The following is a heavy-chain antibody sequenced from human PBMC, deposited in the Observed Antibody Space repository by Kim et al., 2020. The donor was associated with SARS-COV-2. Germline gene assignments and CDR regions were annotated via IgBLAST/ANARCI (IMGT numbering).Heavy chain of an antibody. CDR3: ARGKWMELDY. CDR2: IASDGSII. D-gene: IGHD6-19*01. CDR1: GFTFSSYW. Sequence: GGSLRLSCAASGFTFSSYWMHWVRQAPGKGLEWVTHIASDGSIIRYADSVKGRFTFSRDNANNMLYLQMNSLRAEDTAVYYCARGKWMELDYWGQGTLVTVSS. J-gene: IGHJ4*02. V-gene: IGHV3-74*01.